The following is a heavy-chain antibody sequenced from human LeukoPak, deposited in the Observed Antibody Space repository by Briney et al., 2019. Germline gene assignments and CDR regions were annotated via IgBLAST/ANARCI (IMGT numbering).Heavy chain of an antibody. V-gene: IGHV3-64*04. CDR1: GFTFSSYA. CDR3: TKDRRGPAAGTWYFDS. D-gene: IGHD6-13*01. CDR2: ISSNGGST. J-gene: IGHJ4*02. Sequence: GGSLRLSCSASGFTFSSYAMHWVRQAPGKGLEYVSAISSNGGSTYYADSVKGRFTISRDDSKNTLYLQLNSLRAEDTAIYYCTKDRRGPAAGTWYFDSWGQGTLVTVSS.